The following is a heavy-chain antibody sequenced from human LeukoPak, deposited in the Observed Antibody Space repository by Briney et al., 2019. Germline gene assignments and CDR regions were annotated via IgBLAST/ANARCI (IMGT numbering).Heavy chain of an antibody. CDR3: ARDETTVTMSPLAHFDY. Sequence: ASVKVSCKASGYTFTGYYIHWVRQAPGQGLEWMGIINPSGGSTSYAQKFQGRVTMTRDMSTSTVYMELSSLRSEDTAVYYCARDETTVTMSPLAHFDYWGQGTLVTVSS. V-gene: IGHV1-46*01. CDR2: INPSGGST. J-gene: IGHJ4*02. CDR1: GYTFTGYY. D-gene: IGHD4-17*01.